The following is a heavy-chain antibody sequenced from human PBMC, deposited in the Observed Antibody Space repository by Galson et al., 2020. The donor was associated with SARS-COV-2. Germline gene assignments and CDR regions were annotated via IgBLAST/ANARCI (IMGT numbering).Heavy chain of an antibody. CDR3: ARDMNFWSGVAYGMDV. D-gene: IGHD3-3*01. Sequence: STNYNPSLKSRVTISVDTSKNQFSLKLSSVTAADTAVYYCARDMNFWSGVAYGMDVWGQGTTVTVSS. J-gene: IGHJ6*02. CDR2: ST. V-gene: IGHV4-61*02.